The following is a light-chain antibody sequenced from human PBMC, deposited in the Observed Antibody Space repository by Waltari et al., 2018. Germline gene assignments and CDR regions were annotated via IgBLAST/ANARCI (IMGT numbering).Light chain of an antibody. CDR1: QDISNY. CDR2: GAS. Sequence: VQFTQSTATISASVGDKVTMTCQASQDISNYLNWYQKKPGKAPNLMIYGASNLETGVPSRFSGSGSGTDFTFTISSLQPEDIATYYCQHYDDLPLSFGGGTKVDIK. V-gene: IGKV1-33*01. J-gene: IGKJ4*01. CDR3: QHYDDLPLS.